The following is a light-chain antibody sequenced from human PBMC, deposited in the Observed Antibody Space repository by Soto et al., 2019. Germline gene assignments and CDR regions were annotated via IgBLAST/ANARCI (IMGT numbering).Light chain of an antibody. V-gene: IGKV1-5*03. CDR1: QSISIW. CDR3: QQYSSYPT. CDR2: KAS. Sequence: DIQMTQSPATLSASVGDRVTITCRASQSISIWLAWFQQKPGKAPKLLIYKASSLQSGVPSRFSGSGSGTEITLTISSQQSDDFATYYCQQYSSYPTFGQGTKVDIK. J-gene: IGKJ1*01.